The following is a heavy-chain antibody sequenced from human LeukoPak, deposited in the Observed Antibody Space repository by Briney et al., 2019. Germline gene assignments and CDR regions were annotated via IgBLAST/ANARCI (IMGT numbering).Heavy chain of an antibody. Sequence: SGGSLRLFCAASGFTFSSYWMSWVRQAPGKGLEWVANIKQDGSEKYYVDSVKGRFTTSRDNAKNSLYLQMNSLRAEDTAVYYCARDPVGVAGYFDYWGQGTLVTVSS. CDR3: ARDPVGVAGYFDY. V-gene: IGHV3-7*01. J-gene: IGHJ4*02. CDR2: IKQDGSEK. CDR1: GFTFSSYW. D-gene: IGHD6-19*01.